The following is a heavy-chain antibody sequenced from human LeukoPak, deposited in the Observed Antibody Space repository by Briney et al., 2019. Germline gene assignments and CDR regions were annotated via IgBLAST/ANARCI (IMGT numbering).Heavy chain of an antibody. D-gene: IGHD3-10*02. CDR2: IKQDGSEK. J-gene: IGHJ6*04. CDR3: AELGITMIGGV. Sequence: GGSLRLSCAASGFTFTIYSMSWVRQAPGKGLEWVANIKQDGSEKYYVDSVKGRFTISRDNAKNSLYLQMNSLRADDTAVYYCAELGITMIGGVWGKGTTVTISS. CDR1: GFTFTIYS. V-gene: IGHV3-7*01.